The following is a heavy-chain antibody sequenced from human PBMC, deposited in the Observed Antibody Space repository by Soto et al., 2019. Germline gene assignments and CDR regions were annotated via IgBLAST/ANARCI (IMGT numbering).Heavy chain of an antibody. J-gene: IGHJ5*02. V-gene: IGHV3-33*06. CDR3: AKGRGSSWSKLGFDP. CDR2: ISPK. CDR1: GFSFRAYG. D-gene: IGHD6-13*01. Sequence: PGGSLRLSCAVSGFSFRAYGFHWVRQPPGKGLEWVAVISPKGLSDSVEGRFTISRDNSKDTLYLQMNNLRAEDTAVYYCAKGRGSSWSKLGFDPWGQGFLVTGSS.